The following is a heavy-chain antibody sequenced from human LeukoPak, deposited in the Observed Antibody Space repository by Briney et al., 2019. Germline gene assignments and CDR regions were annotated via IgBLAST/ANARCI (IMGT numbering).Heavy chain of an antibody. CDR2: ISSSGSTI. CDR1: GFTFSSYE. CDR3: ARSSSWTRFGY. D-gene: IGHD6-13*01. V-gene: IGHV3-48*03. Sequence: GGSLRLSCAASGFTFSSYEMNWVRQAPGKGLEGVSDISSSGSTIYYADSVKGRFTISRDNAKNSLYLQMNSLRAEDTAVYYCARSSSWTRFGYWGQGTLVTVSS. J-gene: IGHJ4*02.